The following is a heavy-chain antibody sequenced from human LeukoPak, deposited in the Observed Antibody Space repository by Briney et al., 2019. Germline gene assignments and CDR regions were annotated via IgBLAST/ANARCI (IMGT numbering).Heavy chain of an antibody. V-gene: IGHV3-30*01. Sequence: GGSLTLSCAASGFTFSSYAMHWVRQAPGKGLEWVAVISYDGSNKYYADSVKGRFTISRDNSKNTLYLQMNSLRAEDTAVYYCARGNVPAAIRGALDYWGQGTLVTVSS. J-gene: IGHJ4*02. CDR1: GFTFSSYA. D-gene: IGHD2-2*01. CDR2: ISYDGSNK. CDR3: ARGNVPAAIRGALDY.